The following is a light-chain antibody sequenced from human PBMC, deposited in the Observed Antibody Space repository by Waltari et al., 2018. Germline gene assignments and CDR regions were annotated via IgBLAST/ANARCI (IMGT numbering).Light chain of an antibody. V-gene: IGLV3-19*01. CDR3: HSRDSTSTRV. Sequence: SSELTQDPAVSVALGQTVRITCQGASLRTSYASWYQQKSGQAPILVLFGKNKRPSGIPGRFSGSTSGGTASLTITGAQAEDEAVYYCHSRDSTSTRVFGGGTRLTV. CDR1: SLRTSY. CDR2: GKN. J-gene: IGLJ3*02.